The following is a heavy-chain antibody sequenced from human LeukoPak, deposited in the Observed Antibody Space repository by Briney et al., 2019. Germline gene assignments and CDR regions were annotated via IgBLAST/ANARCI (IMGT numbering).Heavy chain of an antibody. CDR2: ISGSGGST. Sequence: PGWSLRLSCAASGFTFSSYAMSWVRQAPGKGLEWVSAISGSGGSTYYADSVKGRFTISRDNSKNTLYLQMNSLRAEDTAVYYCAKPELRYYYYYMDVWGKGTTVTVSS. V-gene: IGHV3-23*01. D-gene: IGHD1-7*01. J-gene: IGHJ6*03. CDR3: AKPELRYYYYYMDV. CDR1: GFTFSSYA.